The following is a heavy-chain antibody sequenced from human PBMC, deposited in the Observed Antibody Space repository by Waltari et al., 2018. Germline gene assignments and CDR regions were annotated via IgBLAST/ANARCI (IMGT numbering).Heavy chain of an antibody. CDR1: GFSFSSYS. CDR3: ARWRGLQSEFDS. V-gene: IGHV3-7*03. CDR2: ILHDASII. Sequence: EVKLVESGGGLVQPGGSLGLPCSGSGFSFSSYSLAWVRQAPGKGLEWVANILHDASIIEYVDSVKGRFTISRDNAKSSLDLQMNGLRAEDTAMYYCARWRGLQSEFDSWGLGTMVTVSS. J-gene: IGHJ4*02. D-gene: IGHD5-12*01.